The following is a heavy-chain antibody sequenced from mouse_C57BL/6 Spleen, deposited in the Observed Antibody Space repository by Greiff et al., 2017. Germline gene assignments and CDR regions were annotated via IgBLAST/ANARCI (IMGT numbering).Heavy chain of an antibody. CDR2: IYPSDSET. J-gene: IGHJ4*01. CDR3: ARLNEDYAMDY. CDR1: GYTFTSYW. Sequence: QVQLQQPGAELVRPGSSVKLSCKASGYTFTSYWMDWVKQRPGQGLEWIGNIYPSDSETHYNQKFKDKATLTVDKSSSTAYMHLSSLTSEDSAVYYCARLNEDYAMDYWGQGTSVPVCS. V-gene: IGHV1-61*01.